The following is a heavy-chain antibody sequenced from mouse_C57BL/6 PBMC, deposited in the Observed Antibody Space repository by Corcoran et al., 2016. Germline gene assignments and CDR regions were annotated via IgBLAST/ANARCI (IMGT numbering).Heavy chain of an antibody. CDR1: GYTFTDYY. D-gene: IGHD3-2*02. V-gene: IGHV1-26*01. Sequence: EVQLQQSGPELVKPGASVKISCKASGYTFTDYYMNWVKQSHGKSLEWIGDINPNNGGTSYNQKFKGKATLTVDKSSSTAYMELRSLTSEDSAVYYCAWRQLSFDYWGQGTTLTVSS. CDR2: INPNNGGT. J-gene: IGHJ2*01. CDR3: AWRQLSFDY.